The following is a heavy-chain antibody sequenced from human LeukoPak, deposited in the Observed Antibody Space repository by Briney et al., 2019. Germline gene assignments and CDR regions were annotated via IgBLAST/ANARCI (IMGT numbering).Heavy chain of an antibody. CDR3: ARLTWDLSVYVEH. CDR2: MYYSGGT. Sequence: SETLSLTCTVSGGSISSSSHCWGWIRQPPGKGLEWIGSMYYSGGTYYNPSLKSRVTISIDTSKSQFSLKLNSVTAADTAVYYCARLTWDLSVYVEHWGQGTLVTVSS. V-gene: IGHV4-39*01. D-gene: IGHD3-10*02. J-gene: IGHJ1*01. CDR1: GGSISSSSHC.